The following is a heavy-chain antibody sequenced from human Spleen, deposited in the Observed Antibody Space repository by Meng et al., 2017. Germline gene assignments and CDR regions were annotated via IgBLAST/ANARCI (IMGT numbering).Heavy chain of an antibody. Sequence: QVQLQEGGPGLLQPSGALSLTGVVSGGSISSIDWWRWVRQPPGKGLEWIGEIYHGGDTNYNPSLKSRVTIAIDKSKNQFSLKLSSVTAADTAVYYCASWIYSCGWQWGQGALVTVSS. CDR2: IYHGGDT. V-gene: IGHV4/OR15-8*02. CDR3: ASWIYSCGWQ. CDR1: GGSISSIDW. D-gene: IGHD6-19*01. J-gene: IGHJ4*02.